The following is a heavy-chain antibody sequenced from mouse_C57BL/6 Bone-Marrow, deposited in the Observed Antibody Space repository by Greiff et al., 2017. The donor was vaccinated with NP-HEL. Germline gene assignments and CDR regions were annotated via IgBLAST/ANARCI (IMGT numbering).Heavy chain of an antibody. J-gene: IGHJ1*03. CDR3: ARDYGSSYPYWYFDV. CDR2: ISDGGSYT. V-gene: IGHV5-4*01. CDR1: GFTFSSYA. D-gene: IGHD1-1*01. Sequence: VQLKESGGGLVKPGGSLKLSCVASGFTFSSYAMSWVRQTPENRLEWVATISDGGSYTYYPDNVKGRFTISRDNAKNNLYLQMSHLKSEDTAMYYCARDYGSSYPYWYFDVWGTGTTVTVSS.